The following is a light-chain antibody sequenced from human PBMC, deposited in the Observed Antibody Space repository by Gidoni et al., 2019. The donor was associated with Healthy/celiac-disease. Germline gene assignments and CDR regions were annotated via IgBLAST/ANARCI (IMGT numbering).Light chain of an antibody. Sequence: IVLTQSPGTLSLSPGERATLSCRASQSVTSTYLAWYQQKPGQAPRLLIYGASNRATGIPDRCSGSGSGTDFTLTITRREPEDFAVYYCQQYGSSPFWTFGQGTKVEIK. CDR3: QQYGSSPFWT. CDR1: QSVTSTY. V-gene: IGKV3-20*01. J-gene: IGKJ1*01. CDR2: GAS.